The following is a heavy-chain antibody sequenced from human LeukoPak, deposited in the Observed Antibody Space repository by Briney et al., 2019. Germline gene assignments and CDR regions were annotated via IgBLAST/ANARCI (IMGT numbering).Heavy chain of an antibody. V-gene: IGHV3-21*01. CDR1: GFTFSSYS. Sequence: GGSLRLSCAASGFTFSSYSMNWVRQAPGKGLEWVSSISSISSYIYYADSVKGRFTISRDNAKNSLYLQMNSLRAEDTAVYYCAKDRCSNGIGCYYYYMEVWGKGTTVTISS. J-gene: IGHJ6*03. D-gene: IGHD2-8*01. CDR3: AKDRCSNGIGCYYYYMEV. CDR2: ISSISSYI.